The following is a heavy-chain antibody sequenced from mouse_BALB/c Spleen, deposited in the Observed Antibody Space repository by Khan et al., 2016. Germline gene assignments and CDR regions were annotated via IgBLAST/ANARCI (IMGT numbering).Heavy chain of an antibody. CDR3: TKLDDCYAMDY. CDR2: IRLKSNNYAT. V-gene: IGHV6-6*02. CDR1: GFTFSNYW. J-gene: IGHJ4*01. Sequence: EVKLEVSGGGLVQPGGSMKLSCVASGFTFSNYWMNWVRQSPEKGLEWVAEIRLKSNNYATHYAESVKGRFTISRDDSKSSVYLHMNNLRAEDTGIDYCTKLDDCYAMDYWGQGTSVTVSS.